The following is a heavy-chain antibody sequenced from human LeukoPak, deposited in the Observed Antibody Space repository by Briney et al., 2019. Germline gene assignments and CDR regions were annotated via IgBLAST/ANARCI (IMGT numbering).Heavy chain of an antibody. Sequence: GGSLRLSCAASGFTFSSYAMSWVRQASGKGLEWVSGISGSGGSTYYADSVKGRFTISRDNSKNTLYLQMNSLRAEDTAVYYCAKDDRRRGKYYFDYWGQGTLVTVSS. J-gene: IGHJ4*02. CDR2: ISGSGGST. CDR1: GFTFSSYA. V-gene: IGHV3-23*01. D-gene: IGHD3-16*02. CDR3: AKDDRRRGKYYFDY.